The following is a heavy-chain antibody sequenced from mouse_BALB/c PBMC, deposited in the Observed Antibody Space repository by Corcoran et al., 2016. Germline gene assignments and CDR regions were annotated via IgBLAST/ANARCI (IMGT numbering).Heavy chain of an antibody. CDR2: INTHSGVP. Sequence: QIQLVQSGPELKKPGETVRISCKASGYTFTTAGTQWVQKMPGKGLKWIGWINTHSGVPKYAEDFKGRFAFSLETSASTAYLQISNLKNEDTATYFCASRGDGSFDYWGQGTTLTVSS. D-gene: IGHD2-3*01. J-gene: IGHJ2*01. CDR1: GYTFTTAG. CDR3: ASRGDGSFDY. V-gene: IGHV9-4*02.